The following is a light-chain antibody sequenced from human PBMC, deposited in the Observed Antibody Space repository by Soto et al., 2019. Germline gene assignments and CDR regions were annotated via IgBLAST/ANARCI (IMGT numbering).Light chain of an antibody. Sequence: DIQMTQSPSTLSASVGDRVTITCRASQSISSWLAWYQQKPGKAPKLLIYKASSLESGVPSRFSGSGSGTEFTITISSLKPNDFAPHSCQQSWTFGQGTKVEIK. J-gene: IGKJ1*01. CDR3: QQSWT. CDR1: QSISSW. CDR2: KAS. V-gene: IGKV1-5*03.